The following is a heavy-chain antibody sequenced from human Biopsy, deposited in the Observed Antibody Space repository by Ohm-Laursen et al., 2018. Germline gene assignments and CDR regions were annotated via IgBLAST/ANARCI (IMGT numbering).Heavy chain of an antibody. D-gene: IGHD6-19*01. CDR2: ISYSRDT. J-gene: IGHJ3*02. CDR3: AKHGSGWTGDDAFHI. V-gene: IGHV4-59*08. CDR1: GGSISGSS. Sequence: GTLSLTCTVSGGSISGSSWSWIRQAPGKGLEWIGYISYSRDTNYNPSLKSRITISVDASKNQFSLKLTSVTAADTAVYYCAKHGSGWTGDDAFHIWGQGAMVTVSS.